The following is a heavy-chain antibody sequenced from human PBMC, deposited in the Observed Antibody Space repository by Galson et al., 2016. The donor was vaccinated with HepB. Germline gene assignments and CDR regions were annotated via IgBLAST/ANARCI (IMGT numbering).Heavy chain of an antibody. CDR2: ISGSGGST. J-gene: IGHJ4*02. D-gene: IGHD2-15*01. Sequence: SLRLSCAASGFTFSFYAMTWVRQAPGKGLEWVSGISGSGGSTYYADSVKGRFTISRDKSKNTLYLQMNSLRAEDMAVYYCAKDWGSGGSCFDYWGQGTLVTVSS. V-gene: IGHV3-23*01. CDR3: AKDWGSGGSCFDY. CDR1: GFTFSFYA.